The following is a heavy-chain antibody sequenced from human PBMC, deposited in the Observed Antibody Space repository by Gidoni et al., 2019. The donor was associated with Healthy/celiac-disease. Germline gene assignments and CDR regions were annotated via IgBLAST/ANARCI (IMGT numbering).Heavy chain of an antibody. V-gene: IGHV3-33*01. CDR3: ARDQEVEMATINYYYYGMDV. CDR2: IWYDGSNK. CDR1: GFTFSSYG. J-gene: IGHJ6*02. Sequence: QVQLVESGGGVVQPGRSLGRSCAASGFTFSSYGMHWVRQAPGKGLEGVAVIWYDGSNKYYADSVKGRFTISRDNSKNTLYLQMNRLRAEDTAVYYCARDQEVEMATINYYYYGMDVWGQGTTVTVSS. D-gene: IGHD5-12*01.